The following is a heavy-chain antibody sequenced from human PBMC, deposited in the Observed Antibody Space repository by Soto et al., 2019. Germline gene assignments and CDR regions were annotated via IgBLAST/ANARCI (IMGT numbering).Heavy chain of an antibody. D-gene: IGHD6-13*01. Sequence: LNLSCKASGYTFTIYYRHWGRQAPEQGIEWMGIINPSGGSTSYAQKFQGRVTMTRDTSTSTVYMELSSLRSEDTAVYYCARDLTPQLALYYYYGMDVWGQGTTVTVSS. CDR3: ARDLTPQLALYYYYGMDV. CDR1: GYTFTIYY. J-gene: IGHJ6*02. CDR2: INPSGGST. V-gene: IGHV1-46*03.